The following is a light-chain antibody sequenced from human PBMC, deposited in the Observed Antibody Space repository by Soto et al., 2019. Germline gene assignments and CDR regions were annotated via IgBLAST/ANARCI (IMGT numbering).Light chain of an antibody. CDR3: QSYDSSLSGSEV. J-gene: IGLJ1*01. CDR1: SSNIGAGHD. Sequence: QSVLTQPPSVSGTPGQRVTISCTWSSSNIGAGHDVHWYQHLPGTTPKLLIYGNGNRPSGVPDRFSGSKSGTSASLAITGLQAEDEADYYCQSYDSSLSGSEVFGTGTKVTVL. CDR2: GNG. V-gene: IGLV1-40*01.